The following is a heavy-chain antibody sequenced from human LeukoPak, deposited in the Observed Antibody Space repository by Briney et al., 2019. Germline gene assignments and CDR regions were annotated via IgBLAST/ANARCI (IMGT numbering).Heavy chain of an antibody. CDR2: IYTSGSP. J-gene: IGHJ6*03. Sequence: PSETLSLTCTVSGGSISIYYWICIRQPAGKRLEGSGRIYTSGSPNYNPSLESRVTMSGDTSKNDFSLNMSSVTSGGTSVYYCARVSTIFGVVTQSYYYYMDVWGKGTTVTVSS. CDR1: GGSISIYY. D-gene: IGHD3-3*01. CDR3: ARVSTIFGVVTQSYYYYMDV. V-gene: IGHV4-4*07.